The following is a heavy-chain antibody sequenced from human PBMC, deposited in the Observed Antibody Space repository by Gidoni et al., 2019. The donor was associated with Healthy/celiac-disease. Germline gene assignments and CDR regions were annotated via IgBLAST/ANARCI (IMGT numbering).Heavy chain of an antibody. Sequence: QVKLVESGGGLVKHGGSLRLSCAASGFTFSDYYMSWIRQAPGKGLEWVSYISSSSSYTNYADSVKGRFTISRDNAKNSLYLQMNSLRAEDTAVYYCARVSPEYYFDYWGQGTLVTVSS. CDR1: GFTFSDYY. J-gene: IGHJ4*02. CDR3: ARVSPEYYFDY. CDR2: ISSSSSYT. V-gene: IGHV3-11*05.